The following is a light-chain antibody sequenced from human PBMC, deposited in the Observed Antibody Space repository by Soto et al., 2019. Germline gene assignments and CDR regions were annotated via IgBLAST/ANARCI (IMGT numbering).Light chain of an antibody. CDR2: GAS. J-gene: IGKJ3*01. CDR3: HQYGSSRGFT. CDR1: QSVSSSY. Sequence: EVVLTQSPGTLSLSPGERATLSCRASQSVSSSYLAWYQQKPGQAPRLLIYGASTRATGIPDRFSGSGSGPNVTLTISRLEAADVAVEYCHQYGSSRGFTFGPGTKVDIK. V-gene: IGKV3-20*01.